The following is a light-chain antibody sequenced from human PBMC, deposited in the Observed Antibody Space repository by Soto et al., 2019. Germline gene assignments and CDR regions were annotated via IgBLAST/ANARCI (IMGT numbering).Light chain of an antibody. CDR1: SSNIGTNY. CDR2: DND. Sequence: QSVLTQPPSVSAAPGQRITISCSGTSSNIGTNYVSWYQQFPETGPKLLIYDNDEQPSGIPDRFSGSRYGTSATLGIAGLQTGDEADYYCGTWDNSLSVYVFGAGTKVTVL. CDR3: GTWDNSLSVYV. J-gene: IGLJ1*01. V-gene: IGLV1-51*01.